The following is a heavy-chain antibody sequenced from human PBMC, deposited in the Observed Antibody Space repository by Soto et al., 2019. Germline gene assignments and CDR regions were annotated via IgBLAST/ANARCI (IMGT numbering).Heavy chain of an antibody. CDR1: GYTFTGHY. J-gene: IGHJ4*02. CDR3: GRGRSGQIVVFY. D-gene: IGHD5-12*01. Sequence: ASVKVSCKASGYTFTGHYIHWVRQAPEQGPEWMGEIGPESGATRYAQRFQGRVTMTMDMSITTVYMELSNLSPDDTAVYYCGRGRSGQIVVFYWAQGTPVTVSS. CDR2: IGPESGAT. V-gene: IGHV1-2*02.